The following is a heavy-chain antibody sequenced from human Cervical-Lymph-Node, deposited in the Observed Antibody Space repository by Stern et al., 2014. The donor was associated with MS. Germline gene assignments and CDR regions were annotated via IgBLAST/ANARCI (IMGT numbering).Heavy chain of an antibody. V-gene: IGHV3-49*04. CDR3: SRVSSIAARPIAY. D-gene: IGHD6-6*01. CDR1: GFPFGDYA. Sequence: EQLVESGGGLVQPGRSLRLSCTASGFPFGDYAVSWVRLAPGMGLEWVGLIRSKSYGGSTEDAGYVKGRFTISRDDSKSIAYLQINSLKTEDTGVYYCSRVSSIAARPIAYWGQGTLVTVSS. J-gene: IGHJ4*02. CDR2: IRSKSYGGST.